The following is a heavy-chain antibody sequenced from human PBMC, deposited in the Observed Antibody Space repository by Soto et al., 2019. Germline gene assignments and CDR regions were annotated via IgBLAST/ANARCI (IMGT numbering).Heavy chain of an antibody. CDR2: IYSSGGT. Sequence: DVQLEESGGGLIQPGGSLRLSCAVSGFTVSNNYMTWVRQAPGKGLGWVSLIYSSGGTKYADSVRGRFTISRDNSKNTLYLQMNSLKVEDTAVYYCARDPPGIAASGSYNWGQGTLVTVSS. V-gene: IGHV3-53*01. D-gene: IGHD6-13*01. J-gene: IGHJ4*02. CDR3: ARDPPGIAASGSYN. CDR1: GFTVSNNY.